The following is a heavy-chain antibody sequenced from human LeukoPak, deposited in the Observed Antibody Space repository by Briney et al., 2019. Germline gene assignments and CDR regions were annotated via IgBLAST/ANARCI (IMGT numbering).Heavy chain of an antibody. CDR2: IYSSGST. V-gene: IGHV4-39*07. CDR3: ARSDGYGLVGI. J-gene: IGHJ3*02. D-gene: IGHD5-18*01. CDR1: GGSISSGSNY. Sequence: PSETLSLTCTVSGGSISSGSNYWGWLRQPPGTTLEWIGSIYSSGSTYYNPSLKSRVIIMIDTPKNHFSLTLSSVTAADTAVYYCARSDGYGLVGIWGQGTMVTVSS.